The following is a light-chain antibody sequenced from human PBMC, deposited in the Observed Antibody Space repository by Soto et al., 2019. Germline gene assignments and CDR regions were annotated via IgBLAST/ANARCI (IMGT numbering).Light chain of an antibody. CDR1: SSDVGGYNY. Sequence: QSALTQPASASGSPGQSITISCTGASSDVGGYNYVSWYQQHPGNAPRLMIYEVNNRPSGVPNRFSGSKSGNTASLTISGLQAEDEADYYCSSKTSSRTPFVFGTGTKVTVL. V-gene: IGLV2-14*01. CDR3: SSKTSSRTPFV. J-gene: IGLJ1*01. CDR2: EVN.